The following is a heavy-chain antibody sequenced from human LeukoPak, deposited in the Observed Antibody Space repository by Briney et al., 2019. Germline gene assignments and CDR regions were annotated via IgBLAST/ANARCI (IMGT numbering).Heavy chain of an antibody. CDR1: GFTLSTYA. J-gene: IGHJ5*02. CDR2: ISYDGSKK. D-gene: IGHD3-3*01. V-gene: IGHV3-30*04. Sequence: PGRSLRLSCAASGFTLSTYAMHWVRQAPGKGLEWVAVISYDGSKKYYADSVKGRFSISRDNSMNTLYLQMDSLRAEDAALYYCARDSTTIFGVSESWFDPWGHGNLVTVSS. CDR3: ARDSTTIFGVSESWFDP.